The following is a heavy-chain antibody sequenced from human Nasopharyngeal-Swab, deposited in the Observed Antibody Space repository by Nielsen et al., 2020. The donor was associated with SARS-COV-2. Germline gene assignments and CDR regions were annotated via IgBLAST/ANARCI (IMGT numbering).Heavy chain of an antibody. CDR1: GFTFSSYS. CDR3: ARAEGGLYAPDY. D-gene: IGHD2-8*01. J-gene: IGHJ4*02. Sequence: GESLKISCAASGFTFSSYSMNWVRQAPGKGLEWVSSISSSSSYIYYADSVKGRFTISRDNAKNSLYLQMNSLRAEGTAVYYCARAEGGLYAPDYWGQGTLVTVSS. V-gene: IGHV3-21*01. CDR2: ISSSSSYI.